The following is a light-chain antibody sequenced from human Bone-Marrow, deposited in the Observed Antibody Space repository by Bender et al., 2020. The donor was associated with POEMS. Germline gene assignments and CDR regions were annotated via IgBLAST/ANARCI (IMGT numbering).Light chain of an antibody. CDR3: SSFTTSDSYV. CDR1: SGDIGTYNY. V-gene: IGLV2-14*01. Sequence: QSALTQPASVSGSPGQSITISCTGTSGDIGTYNYVSWYQQHAGKAPRLMIYEVNTRPSGVSDRFSGSKSGNTASLTISGLQAEDEADYYCSSFTTSDSYVFGAGTKVTVL. CDR2: EVN. J-gene: IGLJ1*01.